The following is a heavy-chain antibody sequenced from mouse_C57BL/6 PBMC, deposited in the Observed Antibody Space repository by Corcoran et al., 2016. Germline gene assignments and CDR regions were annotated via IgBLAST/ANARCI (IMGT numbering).Heavy chain of an antibody. V-gene: IGHV9-3*01. CDR3: ARNYGSPYYFDY. CDR1: GYTFTTYG. J-gene: IGHJ2*01. Sequence: QIQLVQSGPELKKPGETVKISCKASGYTFTTYGMSWVKQAPGKGLKWMGWINTYSGVPTYADDFKGRFAFSLETSASTAYLQINNLKNEDTATYFCARNYGSPYYFDYWGQGTTLTVSS. D-gene: IGHD1-1*01. CDR2: INTYSGVP.